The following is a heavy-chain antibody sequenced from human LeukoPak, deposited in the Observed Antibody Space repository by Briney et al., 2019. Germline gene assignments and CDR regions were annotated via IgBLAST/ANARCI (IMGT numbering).Heavy chain of an antibody. Sequence: GRSLRLSCAASGFTFSSYGMHWVRQAPGKGLEWVAAISYDGSNKYYADSVKGRFTISRDNSKNTLYLQMNSLRAEDTAVYYCAKERNYYGSGRSFDYWGQGTLVTVSS. CDR2: ISYDGSNK. CDR3: AKERNYYGSGRSFDY. D-gene: IGHD3-10*01. V-gene: IGHV3-30*18. CDR1: GFTFSSYG. J-gene: IGHJ4*02.